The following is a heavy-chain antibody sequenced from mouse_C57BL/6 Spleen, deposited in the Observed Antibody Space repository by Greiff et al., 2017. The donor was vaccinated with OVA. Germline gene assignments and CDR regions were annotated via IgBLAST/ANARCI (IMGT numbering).Heavy chain of an antibody. CDR2: IDPEDGDT. V-gene: IGHV14-1*01. J-gene: IGHJ2*01. CDR1: GFNIKDYY. Sequence: QLQQSGAELVRPGASVKLSCTASGFNIKDYYMHWVKQRPEQGLEWIGRIDPEDGDTEYAPKFQGKATMTADTSSNTAYLQLSSLTSEDTAVYYCTKAFYDGYYIDYWGQGTTLTVSS. D-gene: IGHD2-3*01. CDR3: TKAFYDGYYIDY.